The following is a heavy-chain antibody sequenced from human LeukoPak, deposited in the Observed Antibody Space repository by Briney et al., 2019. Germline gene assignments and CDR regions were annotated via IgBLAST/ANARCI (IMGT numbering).Heavy chain of an antibody. D-gene: IGHD3-16*02. J-gene: IGHJ4*02. Sequence: SETLSLNCSVSGGSISSYWWSWIRQPAGKGLEFIGRIYTTGRTNYNPSLKSRVSMPVDTSKNKFSLELRSVTAADTAVYFCARAGYTISSYRFDYWGQGALVTVSS. CDR1: GGSISSYW. V-gene: IGHV4-4*07. CDR2: IYTTGRT. CDR3: ARAGYTISSYRFDY.